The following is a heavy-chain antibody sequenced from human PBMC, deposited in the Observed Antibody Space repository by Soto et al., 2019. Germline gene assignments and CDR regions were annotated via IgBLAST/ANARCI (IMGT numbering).Heavy chain of an antibody. CDR2: IYPGASDT. CDR3: AREPDYGSGSYYPKGMDV. V-gene: IGHV5-51*01. D-gene: IGHD3-10*01. Sequence: PGESLKISCKGSGYSFTSYWIGWVRQMPGKGLEWMGIIYPGASDTRYSPSFQGQVTLSAAKSISSAYLQWSSMKASDTAMYYCAREPDYGSGSYYPKGMDVWGQGTTVTVSS. CDR1: GYSFTSYW. J-gene: IGHJ6*02.